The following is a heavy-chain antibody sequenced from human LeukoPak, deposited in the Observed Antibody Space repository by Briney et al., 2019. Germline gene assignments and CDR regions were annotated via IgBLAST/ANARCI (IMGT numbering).Heavy chain of an antibody. CDR1: GFTFSSYA. D-gene: IGHD1-26*01. J-gene: IGHJ4*02. V-gene: IGHV3-23*01. Sequence: AGGSLRLSCAASGFTFSSYAMSWVRQAPGKGLEWVSAISGRGGSTYYADSVKGRFTISRDNSKNTLYLQMNSLGAEDTAVYYCAKPASGSYSCFDYWGQGTLVTVSS. CDR2: ISGRGGST. CDR3: AKPASGSYSCFDY.